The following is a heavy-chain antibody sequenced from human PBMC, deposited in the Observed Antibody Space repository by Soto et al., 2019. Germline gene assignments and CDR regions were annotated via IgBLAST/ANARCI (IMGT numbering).Heavy chain of an antibody. Sequence: GGSLRLSCAASGFTFSSYWMHWVRQAPGKGLVWVSRINSDGSSTSYADSVKGRFTISRDNAKNTLYLQMNSLRAADTAVYYCARLYSSSWYGPLDYWGQGTLVTVSS. D-gene: IGHD6-13*01. CDR2: INSDGSST. CDR3: ARLYSSSWYGPLDY. CDR1: GFTFSSYW. J-gene: IGHJ4*02. V-gene: IGHV3-74*01.